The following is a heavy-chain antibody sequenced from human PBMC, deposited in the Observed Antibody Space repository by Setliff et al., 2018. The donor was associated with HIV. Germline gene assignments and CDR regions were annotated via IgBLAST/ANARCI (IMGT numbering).Heavy chain of an antibody. D-gene: IGHD5-18*01. CDR1: EFTFSSYS. J-gene: IGHJ6*04. V-gene: IGHV3-30*01. CDR3: ARDQGYSYGHG. Sequence: HPGGSLRLSCAASEFTFSSYSMHWVRQAPGKGLEWVALILYDGSNKYYADSVKGRFTISRDNSKNTLYLDMNTLRAEDTAVYYCARDQGYSYGHGWGKGTTVTVSS. CDR2: ILYDGSNK.